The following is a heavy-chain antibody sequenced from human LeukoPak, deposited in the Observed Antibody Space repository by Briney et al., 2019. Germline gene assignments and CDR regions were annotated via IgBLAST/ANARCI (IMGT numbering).Heavy chain of an antibody. CDR1: GGSFSGYY. Sequence: PSETLSLTCAVYGGSFSGYYWSWIRQPPGKGLEWIGEINHSGSTNYNPSLKSRVTISVDTSKNQFSLNLSSVAAADTALYYCARRLDSSSWYFEYWGQGTLVTVSS. D-gene: IGHD6-13*01. CDR2: INHSGST. V-gene: IGHV4-34*01. J-gene: IGHJ4*02. CDR3: ARRLDSSSWYFEY.